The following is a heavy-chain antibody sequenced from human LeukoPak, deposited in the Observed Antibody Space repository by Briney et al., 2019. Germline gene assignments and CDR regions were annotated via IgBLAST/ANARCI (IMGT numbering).Heavy chain of an antibody. CDR3: ARRVTVTYYFDY. Sequence: GSLRLSCAASGFTFSSYEMNWIRQPPGKGLEWIGEINHSGSTNYNPSLKSRVTISVDTSKNQFSLKLSSVTAADTAVYYCARRVTVTYYFDYWGQGALVTVSS. V-gene: IGHV4-34*01. CDR1: GFTFSSYE. J-gene: IGHJ4*02. CDR2: INHSGST. D-gene: IGHD4-17*01.